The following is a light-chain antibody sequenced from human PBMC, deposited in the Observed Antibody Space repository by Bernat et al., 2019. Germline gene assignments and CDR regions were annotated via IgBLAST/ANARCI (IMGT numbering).Light chain of an antibody. V-gene: IGLV2-18*02. CDR1: SSDIGSYNR. CDR3: SSYTSSTTYV. Sequence: QSALTQPPSVSGSPGQSVTISCTGTSSDIGSYNRVSWYQQPPGTAPKLMIYEVSNRPSGVPYRFSGSKSGNTASLTIPGLQAEDEADYYCSSYTSSTTYVCGTGTKVTVL. J-gene: IGLJ1*01. CDR2: EVS.